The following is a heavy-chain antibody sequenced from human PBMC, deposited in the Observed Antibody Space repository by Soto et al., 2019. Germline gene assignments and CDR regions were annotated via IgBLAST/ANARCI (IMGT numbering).Heavy chain of an antibody. CDR3: ARDPTLSYDFWGTEFDY. CDR1: GYTFTSYA. D-gene: IGHD3-3*01. V-gene: IGHV1-3*01. Sequence: ASVKVSCKASGYTFTSYAMHWVRQAPGQRLEWMGWINAGNGNTKYSQKFQGRVTITRDTSASTAYMELSSLRSEDTAVYYCARDPTLSYDFWGTEFDYWGQGTLVTV. CDR2: INAGNGNT. J-gene: IGHJ4*02.